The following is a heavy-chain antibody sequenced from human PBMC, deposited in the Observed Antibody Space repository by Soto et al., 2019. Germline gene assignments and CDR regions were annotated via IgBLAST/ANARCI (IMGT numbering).Heavy chain of an antibody. CDR1: GYTFTSYY. CDR3: ARGVRFLEWLLRLNWFDP. Sequence: GASVKVSCKASGYTFTSYYMHWVRQAPGQGLEWMGLINPNGGNTSYAQKFQGRVTMTRNTSISTVYMELSSLRSEDTAVYYCARGVRFLEWLLRLNWFDPWGQGTLVTVSS. V-gene: IGHV1-46*01. D-gene: IGHD3-3*01. CDR2: INPNGGNT. J-gene: IGHJ5*02.